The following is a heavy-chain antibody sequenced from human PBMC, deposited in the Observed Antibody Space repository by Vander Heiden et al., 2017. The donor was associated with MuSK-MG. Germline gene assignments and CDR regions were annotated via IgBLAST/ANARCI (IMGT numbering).Heavy chain of an antibody. J-gene: IGHJ1*01. Sequence: EVQLVESGGGLVKPGGSLRLSCAASGFTFGNAWMSWVRQAPGKGLEWVGRIKSKTDGGTTDYAAPVKGRFTISRDDSKNTLYLQMNSLKTEDTAVYYCTTSDYGDYDYFQHWGQGTLVTVSS. CDR3: TTSDYGDYDYFQH. D-gene: IGHD4-17*01. V-gene: IGHV3-15*01. CDR1: GFTFGNAW. CDR2: IKSKTDGGTT.